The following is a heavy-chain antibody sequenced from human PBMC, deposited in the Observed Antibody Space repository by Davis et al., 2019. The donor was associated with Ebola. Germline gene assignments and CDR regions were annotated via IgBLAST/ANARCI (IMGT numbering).Heavy chain of an antibody. CDR2: ARPGESDS. CDR1: GYSFTTYC. V-gene: IGHV5-51*01. J-gene: IGHJ6*02. CDR3: ARHSAGLDF. Sequence: GESLKISCKGFGYSFTTYCTTWVRQEAGKGLEWMGIARPGESDSRYSPSFQGQVTISVDKSINTAYLQWSSLKASDSALYYCARHSAGLDFWGQGTTVTVSS.